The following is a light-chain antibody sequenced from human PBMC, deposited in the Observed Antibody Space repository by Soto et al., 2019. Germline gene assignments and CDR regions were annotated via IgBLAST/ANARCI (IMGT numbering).Light chain of an antibody. V-gene: IGKV1-5*03. CDR3: QQYKSYST. CDR2: KAA. Sequence: DIQMTQSPSTLSASVGDRVTITCRASQSISIWLAWYQQKPGKAPNLLIYKAASLETGVPSRFSGSGSGTEFTLTISSLQHDDFATYYCQQYKSYSTFGGGTKVEIK. CDR1: QSISIW. J-gene: IGKJ4*01.